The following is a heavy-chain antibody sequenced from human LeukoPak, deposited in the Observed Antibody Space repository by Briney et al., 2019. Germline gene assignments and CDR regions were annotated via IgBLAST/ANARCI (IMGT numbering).Heavy chain of an antibody. CDR3: ARVGVPAATRGWFDP. D-gene: IGHD2-2*01. V-gene: IGHV1-18*01. J-gene: IGHJ5*02. CDR1: GYTFTSYG. Sequence: ASVKVSCKASGYTFTSYGISWVRQAPGQGLEWMGWISAYNGNTNYAQKLQGRVTMTTDTSTSTAYMELSRLRSDDTAVYYCARVGVPAATRGWFDPWGQGTLVTVSS. CDR2: ISAYNGNT.